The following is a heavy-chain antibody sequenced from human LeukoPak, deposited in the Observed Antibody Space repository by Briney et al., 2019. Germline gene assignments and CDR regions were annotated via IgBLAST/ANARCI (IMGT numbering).Heavy chain of an antibody. CDR1: GCTFNTYD. D-gene: IGHD6-6*01. V-gene: IGHV1-8*03. J-gene: IGHJ6*03. Sequence: ASVKVSCKASGCTFNTYDINWLRQASGQGLEWMGWMNPNSDNTGYVEKFQDRVTFTMNTSISTAYMELGSLRSEDTAVYYCARAGVAARPYPQHYYYYYYMDVWGQGTTVTVSS. CDR2: MNPNSDNT. CDR3: ARAGVAARPYPQHYYYYYYMDV.